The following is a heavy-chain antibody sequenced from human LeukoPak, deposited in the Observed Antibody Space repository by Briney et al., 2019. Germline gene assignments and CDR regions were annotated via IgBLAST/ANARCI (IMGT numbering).Heavy chain of an antibody. D-gene: IGHD6-13*01. Sequence: SETLSLTCTVSGGSISSSSYYWGWIRQPPGKGLEWIGSIYYSGSTYYNPSLKSRVTISVDTSKNQFSLKLSSVTAADTAVYYCARRGAAALETYWYFDLWGRGTLVTVSS. CDR1: GGSISSSSYY. V-gene: IGHV4-39*07. CDR2: IYYSGST. CDR3: ARRGAAALETYWYFDL. J-gene: IGHJ2*01.